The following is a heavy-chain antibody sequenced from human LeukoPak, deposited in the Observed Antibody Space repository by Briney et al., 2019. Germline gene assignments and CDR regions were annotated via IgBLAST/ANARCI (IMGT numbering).Heavy chain of an antibody. V-gene: IGHV4-59*11. CDR3: ARYDSSGYSIEY. Sequence: SETLSLTCTVSGGAISSHYWSWIRQPPGKGLKWIGYTYFSGNINYNPSLKSRVTISVGTSKTHFSLKLSSVAAADTAVYYCARYDSSGYSIEYWGQGTQVTVAS. D-gene: IGHD3-22*01. J-gene: IGHJ4*02. CDR1: GGAISSHY. CDR2: TYFSGNI.